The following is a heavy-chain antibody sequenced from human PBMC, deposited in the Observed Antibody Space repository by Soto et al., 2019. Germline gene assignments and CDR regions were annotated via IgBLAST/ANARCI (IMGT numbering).Heavy chain of an antibody. D-gene: IGHD3-10*01. CDR3: AKPLVGYGSWDV. V-gene: IGHV4-59*01. CDR2: IYYSGST. Sequence: QVQLQESGPGLVKPSETLSVTCTVSGGSISSYYWSWIRQPPGKGLEWIGYIYYSGSTNYNPSLRRRXTIXVXTSKNQFSRKLSTVTAANTAVYDCAKPLVGYGSWDVWGQGTTVTVSS. J-gene: IGHJ6*02. CDR1: GGSISSYY.